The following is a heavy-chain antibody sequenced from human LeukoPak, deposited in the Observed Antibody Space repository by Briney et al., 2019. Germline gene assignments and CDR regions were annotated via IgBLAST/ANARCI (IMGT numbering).Heavy chain of an antibody. J-gene: IGHJ6*04. CDR2: IDWDDDK. CDR3: ARIPGSGSYYHYGMDV. V-gene: IGHV2-70*01. CDR1: GFSLSTSGMC. D-gene: IGHD1-26*01. Sequence: ESSPALVKPTHNLTLTCTFSGFSLSTSGMCVSSIRQPPGKALQWLALIDWDDDKYYSTSLKTRLTISKDTSKNQVALTMTNMDPVDTATYYCARIPGSGSYYHYGMDVWGKGTTVTVSS.